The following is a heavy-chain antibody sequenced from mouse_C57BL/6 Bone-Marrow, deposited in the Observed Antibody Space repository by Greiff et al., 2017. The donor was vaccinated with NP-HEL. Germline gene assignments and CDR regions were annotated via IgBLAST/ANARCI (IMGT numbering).Heavy chain of an antibody. Sequence: EVQLVESGGGLVQPGGSLKLSCAASGFTFSDYYMYWVRQTPEKRLEWVAYISNGGGSTYYPDTVKGRFTISRDNAKNTLYLQMSRLKSEDTAMYYCARRGPYDGYYEGAMDYWGQGTSVTVSS. CDR1: GFTFSDYY. CDR2: ISNGGGST. CDR3: ARRGPYDGYYEGAMDY. V-gene: IGHV5-12*01. D-gene: IGHD2-3*01. J-gene: IGHJ4*01.